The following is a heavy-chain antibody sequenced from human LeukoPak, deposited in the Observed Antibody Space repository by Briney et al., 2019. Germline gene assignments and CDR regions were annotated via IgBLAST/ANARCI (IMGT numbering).Heavy chain of an antibody. J-gene: IGHJ4*02. Sequence: PGGSLRLSSSASGFNFNDYSMHWVRQAPGKGLEFVSAIGADGDSTFYSDSVKGRFTISRDNSKNSHYLQMSSLRAEDTAIYYCVKDQRFSYGYGAFDYWGQGTLVTVSS. V-gene: IGHV3-64D*06. CDR2: IGADGDST. CDR3: VKDQRFSYGYGAFDY. D-gene: IGHD5-18*01. CDR1: GFNFNDYS.